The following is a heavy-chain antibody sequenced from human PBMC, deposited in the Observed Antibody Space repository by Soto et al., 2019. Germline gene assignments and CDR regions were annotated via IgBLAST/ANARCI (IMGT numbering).Heavy chain of an antibody. D-gene: IGHD7-27*01. CDR3: ARDLNLGLGDY. J-gene: IGHJ4*02. V-gene: IGHV1-18*01. CDR1: GYTFTSYG. Sequence: QVQLVQSGAEVKKPGASVKVSCKASGYTFTSYGLSWVRQAPGQGLEWMGWINANNGNTKYAQKPQGRVTMTTDTSTTTAYMELRSLRSDDTAVYYCARDLNLGLGDYWGQGTLVTVSS. CDR2: INANNGNT.